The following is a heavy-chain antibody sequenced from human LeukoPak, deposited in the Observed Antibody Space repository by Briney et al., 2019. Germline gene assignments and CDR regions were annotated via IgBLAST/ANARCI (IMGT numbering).Heavy chain of an antibody. CDR3: ARAGMETDPLDYYYYMDV. CDR2: IKQDGSEK. Sequence: GGSLRLSCAASGFTFSSYWMSWVRQAPGKGLEWVANIKQDGSEKYYVDSVKGRFTISRDNAKNSLYLQMNSLRAEDTAVYYCARAGMETDPLDYYYYMDVWGKGTTVTVSS. J-gene: IGHJ6*03. CDR1: GFTFSSYW. V-gene: IGHV3-7*04. D-gene: IGHD5-18*01.